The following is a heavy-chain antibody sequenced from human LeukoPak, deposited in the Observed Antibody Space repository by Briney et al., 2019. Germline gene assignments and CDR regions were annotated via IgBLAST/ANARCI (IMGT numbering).Heavy chain of an antibody. D-gene: IGHD1-26*01. CDR2: IKQDGSEK. CDR3: ARVVAGAADY. CDR1: GFTFSSYW. J-gene: IGHJ4*02. Sequence: GGSLRLSCAASGFTFSSYWMNWVRQAPGKGLEWVANIKQDGSEKYYVDSVKGRFTISRDNSKNTLYLQMNSLRAEDTAVYYCARVVAGAADYWGQGTLVTVSS. V-gene: IGHV3-7*01.